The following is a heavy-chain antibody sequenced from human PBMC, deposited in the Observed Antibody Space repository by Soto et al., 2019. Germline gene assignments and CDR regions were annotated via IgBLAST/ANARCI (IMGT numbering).Heavy chain of an antibody. Sequence: SETLSLTCTVSGGSISSGGYYWSWIRQHPGKGLEWIGYIYYSGSTYYNPSLKSRVTISVDTSKNQFSLKLSSVTAADTAVYYCARSPTYNDAFDIWGQGTMVTVSS. CDR1: GGSISSGGYY. CDR2: IYYSGST. V-gene: IGHV4-31*03. D-gene: IGHD1-1*01. J-gene: IGHJ3*02. CDR3: ARSPTYNDAFDI.